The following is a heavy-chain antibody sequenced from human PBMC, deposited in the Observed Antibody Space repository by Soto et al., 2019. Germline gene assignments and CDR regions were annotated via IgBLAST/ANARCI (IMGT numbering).Heavy chain of an antibody. CDR1: GFTFSSYA. V-gene: IGHV3-23*01. CDR2: ISGSGGST. J-gene: IGHJ3*02. D-gene: IGHD3-3*01. CDR3: AKDIFPVGGTIFGVVIPDAFDI. Sequence: EVQLLESGGGLVQPGGSLRLSCAASGFTFSSYAMSWVRQAPGKGLEWVSAISGSGGSTYYADSVKGRFTISRDNSKNTLYLQMNSLRAEDTAVYYCAKDIFPVGGTIFGVVIPDAFDIWGQGTMVTVSS.